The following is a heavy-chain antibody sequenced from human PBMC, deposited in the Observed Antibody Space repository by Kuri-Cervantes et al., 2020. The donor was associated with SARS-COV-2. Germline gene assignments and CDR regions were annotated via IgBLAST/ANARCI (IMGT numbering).Heavy chain of an antibody. CDR1: GFTFSGHW. CDR3: ATDIVVVPAAIYYYSVDV. Sequence: GGSLRLSCAASGFTFSGHWIHWVRQAPGKGLVWVSRINPDGSYTNNADSVKGRFTLSRDNARDTLYLQMNSLRAEDSAVYYCATDIVVVPAAIYYYSVDVWGQGTTVTVSS. D-gene: IGHD2-2*01. CDR2: INPDGSYT. V-gene: IGHV3-74*01. J-gene: IGHJ6*02.